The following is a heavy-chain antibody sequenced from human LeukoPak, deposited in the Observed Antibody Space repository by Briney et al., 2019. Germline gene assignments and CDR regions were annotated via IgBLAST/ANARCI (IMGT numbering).Heavy chain of an antibody. D-gene: IGHD3-22*01. Sequence: GGSLRLSCAASGFTFSSYGMHWVRQAPGKGLEWVAVISYDGSNKYYADSVKGRFTISRDNSKNTLYLQMNSLRAEDTAVYYCARANYDSSGSFDYWGQGTLVTVSS. CDR2: ISYDGSNK. CDR3: ARANYDSSGSFDY. J-gene: IGHJ4*02. CDR1: GFTFSSYG. V-gene: IGHV3-30*03.